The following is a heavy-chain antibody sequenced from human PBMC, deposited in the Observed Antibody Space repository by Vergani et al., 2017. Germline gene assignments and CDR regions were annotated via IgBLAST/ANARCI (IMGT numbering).Heavy chain of an antibody. V-gene: IGHV1-2*02. J-gene: IGHJ5*02. Sequence: QVQLVQSGAEVKKPGASVKVSCKASGYTFTGYYMHWVRQAPGQGLEWMGWINPNSGGTNYAQKFQGRVTMTRDTSTSTVYMELSSLRSEDTAVYYCARERETYYDFWSGYWNWFDPWGQGTLVTVSS. CDR2: INPNSGGT. CDR3: ARERETYYDFWSGYWNWFDP. D-gene: IGHD3-3*01. CDR1: GYTFTGYY.